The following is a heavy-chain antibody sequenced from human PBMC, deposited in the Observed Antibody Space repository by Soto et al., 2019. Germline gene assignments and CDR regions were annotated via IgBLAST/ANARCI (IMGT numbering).Heavy chain of an antibody. CDR2: ISGSGGST. CDR1: GFSFISYA. V-gene: IGHV3-23*01. CDR3: ATGSGSYSNAPFDY. Sequence: GGSLRLSCAASGFSFISYAMRWVRQAPGKGLEWVSAISGSGGSTYYADSVKGRFTISRDNSKNTLFLQMNSLRAEDTAVYYCATGSGSYSNAPFDYWGQGTLVTVSS. D-gene: IGHD3-10*01. J-gene: IGHJ4*02.